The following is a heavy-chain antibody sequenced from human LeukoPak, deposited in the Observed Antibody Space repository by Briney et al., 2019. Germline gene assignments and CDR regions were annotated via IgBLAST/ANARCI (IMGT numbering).Heavy chain of an antibody. CDR2: VNHSGST. D-gene: IGHD6-13*01. J-gene: IGHJ4*02. V-gene: IGHV4-34*01. CDR3: ARLKAAAGSGY. Sequence: PSETLSLTCAVYGGSFSGYYWSWIRQPPGKGLEWIGEVNHSGSTNYNPSLKSRVAISVDTSKNQFSLKLSSVTAADAAVYYCARLKAAAGSGYWGQGTLVTVSP. CDR1: GGSFSGYY.